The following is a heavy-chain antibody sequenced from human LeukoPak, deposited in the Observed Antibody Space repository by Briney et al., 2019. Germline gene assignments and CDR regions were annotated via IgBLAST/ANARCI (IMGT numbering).Heavy chain of an antibody. D-gene: IGHD5-12*01. V-gene: IGHV1-69*04. CDR2: IIPILGIA. J-gene: IGHJ4*02. Sequence: SVKVSCKASGGTFSSYAISWVRQAPGQGLEWMGRIIPILGIANYAQKFQGRVTITADKSTRTAYMELSSLRSEDTAVYYCATGGYSGFDYWGQGTLVTVSS. CDR3: ATGGYSGFDY. CDR1: GGTFSSYA.